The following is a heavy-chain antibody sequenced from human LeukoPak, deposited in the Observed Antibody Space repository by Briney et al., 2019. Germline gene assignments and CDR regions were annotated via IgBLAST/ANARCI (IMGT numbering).Heavy chain of an antibody. CDR2: ISSSSDYI. V-gene: IGHV3-21*01. CDR3: ARDRVPRAMRGTFDY. J-gene: IGHJ4*02. CDR1: GFTFDKYS. Sequence: PGGSLRLSCVASGFTFDKYSLNWDRQAPGKGLEWVAAISSSSDYIYYADSMRGRFTISRDSAKNSLYLQMHSLRVEDTALYYCARDRVPRAMRGTFDYWGQGTPVIVSS. D-gene: IGHD2-2*01.